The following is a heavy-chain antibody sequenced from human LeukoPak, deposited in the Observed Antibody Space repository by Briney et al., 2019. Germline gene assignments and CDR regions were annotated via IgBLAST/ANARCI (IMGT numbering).Heavy chain of an antibody. CDR3: ARGTHDTQNKPVGATDFDC. D-gene: IGHD1-26*01. J-gene: IGHJ4*02. Sequence: SETLSLTCAVYGGSFSGYYWSWIRQPPGKGLEWIGEINHIGSTNYNPSLKSRVTISVDTSKDQCSLKLSSVTAAATAVYYCARGTHDTQNKPVGATDFDCWGQGTLVTVSS. CDR2: INHIGST. V-gene: IGHV4-34*01. CDR1: GGSFSGYY.